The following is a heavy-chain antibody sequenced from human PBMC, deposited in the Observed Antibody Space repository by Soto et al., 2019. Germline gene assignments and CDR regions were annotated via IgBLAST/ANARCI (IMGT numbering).Heavy chain of an antibody. Sequence: GGSLRRSFAASGFSFGSYALSWVRQAPGKGLEWVSTISGSDGKTFYADSVKGRFSISRDTSQNTLYLQMNSLRADDTAIYYCARWSYLDYWGQGTRVTVSS. V-gene: IGHV3-23*01. J-gene: IGHJ4*02. CDR2: ISGSDGKT. D-gene: IGHD3-3*01. CDR1: GFSFGSYA. CDR3: ARWSYLDY.